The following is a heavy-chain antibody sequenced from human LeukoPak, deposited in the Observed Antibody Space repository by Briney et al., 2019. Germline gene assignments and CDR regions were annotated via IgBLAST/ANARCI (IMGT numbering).Heavy chain of an antibody. D-gene: IGHD2-2*02. CDR2: IKRKTDGGTT. Sequence: GGSLRLSRAASGFTFSNAWMSWVRQAPGKGLEWVGRIKRKTDGGTTEYAAIVKGRFTISRDDSKNTLYLQMNSLKTEDTAVYYCTTDGDCSSTSCYRYYYYYMDVWGKGTTVTVSS. CDR1: GFTFSNAW. V-gene: IGHV3-15*01. CDR3: TTDGDCSSTSCYRYYYYYMDV. J-gene: IGHJ6*03.